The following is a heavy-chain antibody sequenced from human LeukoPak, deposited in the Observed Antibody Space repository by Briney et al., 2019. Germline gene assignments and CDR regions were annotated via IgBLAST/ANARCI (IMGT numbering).Heavy chain of an antibody. V-gene: IGHV3-21*01. Sequence: GGSLRLSCAASGFTFSSYSMNWVRQAPGKGLEWVSSISSSSSYIYYADSVKGRFTISRDNAKNSLYLQMNSLRAEDTAVYYCARDREEWAVYNWFDPWGQGTLVTVSS. D-gene: IGHD3-3*01. CDR3: ARDREEWAVYNWFDP. CDR1: GFTFSSYS. J-gene: IGHJ5*02. CDR2: ISSSSSYI.